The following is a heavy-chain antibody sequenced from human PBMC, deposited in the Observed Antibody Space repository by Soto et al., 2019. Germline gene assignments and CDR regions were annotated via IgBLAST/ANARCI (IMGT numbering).Heavy chain of an antibody. CDR2: MSHSGGT. V-gene: IGHV4-34*01. CDR3: ARVERGTATTVVDAFDI. J-gene: IGHJ3*02. D-gene: IGHD1-1*01. Sequence: QVQLQQWGAGLLKPSETLSLTCAVYGGFVSSGSYYWSWIRQPPGKGLEWIGEMSHSGGTHFNPSLKSLVTISVDTSKNHFSLKMRSVTAAETALYYCARVERGTATTVVDAFDIWGPGTMVTVSS. CDR1: GGFVSSGSYY.